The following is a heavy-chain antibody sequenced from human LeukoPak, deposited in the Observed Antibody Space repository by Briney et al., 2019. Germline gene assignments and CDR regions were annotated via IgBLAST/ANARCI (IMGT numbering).Heavy chain of an antibody. CDR3: ATSPLGRYNWFDP. CDR1: GGSISSSSYY. D-gene: IGHD1-26*01. J-gene: IGHJ5*02. Sequence: PSETLSLTCTVSGGSISSSSYYWGWIRQPPGKGLEWIGSIYYSGSTYYNPSLKSRVTISVDTSKNQFSLKLSSVTAADTAVYYCATSPLGRYNWFDPWGQGTLVTVSS. V-gene: IGHV4-39*01. CDR2: IYYSGST.